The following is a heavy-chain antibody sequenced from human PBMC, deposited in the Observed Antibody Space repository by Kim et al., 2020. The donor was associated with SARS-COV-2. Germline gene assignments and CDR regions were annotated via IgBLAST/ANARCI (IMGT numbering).Heavy chain of an antibody. CDR1: GGSISSSSYY. D-gene: IGHD3-22*01. CDR3: ARLHPDRSSGYFFYVFGFDY. CDR2: IYYSGST. V-gene: IGHV4-39*01. J-gene: IGHJ4*02. Sequence: SETLSLTCTVSGGSISSSSYYWGWIRQPPGKGLEWIGSIYYSGSTYYNPSLKSRVTISVDTSKNQFSLKLSSVTAADTAVYYCARLHPDRSSGYFFYVFGFDYWGQGALVIVSS.